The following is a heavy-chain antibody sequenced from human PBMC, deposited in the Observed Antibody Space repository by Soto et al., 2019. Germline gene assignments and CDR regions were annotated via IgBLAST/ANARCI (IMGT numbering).Heavy chain of an antibody. D-gene: IGHD4-17*01. Sequence: GGSLRLSCAASGFTFSSYAMSWVRQAPGKGLEWVSVISGSGGSTHYADSVKGRFTISRDNSKNTLYLQMNSLRAEDTAVYYCARPTSFYGDYVAYYFDYWGQGTLVTVSS. J-gene: IGHJ4*02. CDR3: ARPTSFYGDYVAYYFDY. V-gene: IGHV3-23*01. CDR1: GFTFSSYA. CDR2: ISGSGGST.